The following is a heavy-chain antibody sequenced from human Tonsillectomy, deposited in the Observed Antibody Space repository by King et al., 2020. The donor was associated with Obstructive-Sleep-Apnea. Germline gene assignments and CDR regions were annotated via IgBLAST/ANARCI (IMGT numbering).Heavy chain of an antibody. CDR3: ARVRELEVDY. Sequence: VQLVESGGGVVQPGRSLRLSCAASGFTFSSYAMHWVRQAPGKGLEWVAVISYDGSNKYYADSVKGRFTISRDNSKNTLYLQMNSLRAEDTAVYYCARVRELEVDYWGQGTLVTVSS. D-gene: IGHD1-1*01. CDR2: ISYDGSNK. V-gene: IGHV3-30-3*01. CDR1: GFTFSSYA. J-gene: IGHJ4*02.